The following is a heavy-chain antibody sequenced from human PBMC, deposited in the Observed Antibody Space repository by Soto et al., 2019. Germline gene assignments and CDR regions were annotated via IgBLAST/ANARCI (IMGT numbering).Heavy chain of an antibody. J-gene: IGHJ6*02. CDR2: IYSSGSS. Sequence: VQLRESGPGLVKPSETLSLSCTVSGGSISGSYWSWVRQPAGKGLEWIGRIYSSGSSNYNPSLNNRLTMSLDTSKNQFSLKLRSVTAADTAIYYCARLFTVTTDYYFGMDVWGQGTTVTVSS. D-gene: IGHD4-17*01. CDR1: GGSISGSY. V-gene: IGHV4-4*07. CDR3: ARLFTVTTDYYFGMDV.